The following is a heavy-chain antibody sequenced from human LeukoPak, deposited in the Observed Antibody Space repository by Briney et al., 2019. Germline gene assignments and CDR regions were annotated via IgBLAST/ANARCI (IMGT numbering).Heavy chain of an antibody. CDR2: IYYSGSA. J-gene: IGHJ4*02. Sequence: PSETLSLTCNVSGGSINSGSYYWGWIRQTPGKGLEWIGSIYYSGSAYFNPSLKSRVTMSVDTSKNQFSLKLSSVTAADTAAYFCARIENTYGRKFDYWGQGILVTVSS. CDR3: ARIENTYGRKFDY. V-gene: IGHV4-39*01. CDR1: GGSINSGSYY. D-gene: IGHD5-18*01.